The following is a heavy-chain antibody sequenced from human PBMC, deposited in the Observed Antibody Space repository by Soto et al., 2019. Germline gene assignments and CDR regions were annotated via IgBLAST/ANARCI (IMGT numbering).Heavy chain of an antibody. V-gene: IGHV3-33*01. CDR2: IWYDGSKK. CDR1: GFTFSSYG. CDR3: ARAPNNDFWSGYPDY. J-gene: IGHJ4*02. D-gene: IGHD3-3*01. Sequence: QVQLVEYGGGVVQPGRSLRLSCAASGFTFSSYGMHWVRQAPGKWLEWVAVIWYDGSKKYYADSVKGRFTISRDNSKNTLYLQMNSLRAEDTAVYYCARAPNNDFWSGYPDYWGQGTLVTVFS.